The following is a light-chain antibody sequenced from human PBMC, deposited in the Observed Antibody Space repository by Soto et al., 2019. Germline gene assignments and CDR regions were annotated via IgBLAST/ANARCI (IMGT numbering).Light chain of an antibody. CDR2: DAS. CDR1: QSVSDY. V-gene: IGKV3-11*01. CDR3: QQRVNWPPT. Sequence: EVVLTQSPASPSVSPGDRATLSCRADQSVSDYVGWYQQKPGQPPRLLFFDASSRASGVPHRFSAGRSGTDFTLIISSLQPADVAVYYGQQRVNWPPTFGGGTKVEI. J-gene: IGKJ4*01.